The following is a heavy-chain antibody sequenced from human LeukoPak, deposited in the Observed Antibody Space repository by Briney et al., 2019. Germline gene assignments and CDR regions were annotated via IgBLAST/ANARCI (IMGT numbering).Heavy chain of an antibody. CDR1: GYTFTSYY. V-gene: IGHV1-46*01. J-gene: IGHJ4*02. Sequence: GASVKVSCKASGYTFTSYYMHWVRQAPGQGLEWMGIINPSGGSTSYAQKFQGRVTMTRDTATSTVYMELSSLRSEDTAVCYCAMTRSSGYYSDYWRQGTLVTVSS. CDR2: INPSGGST. CDR3: AMTRSSGYYSDY. D-gene: IGHD3-22*01.